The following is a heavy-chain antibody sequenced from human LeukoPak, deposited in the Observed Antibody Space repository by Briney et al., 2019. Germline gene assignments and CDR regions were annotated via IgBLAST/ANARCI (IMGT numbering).Heavy chain of an antibody. CDR1: GYTFTSYD. J-gene: IGHJ6*02. V-gene: IGHV1-18*01. D-gene: IGHD6-25*01. CDR3: ARDERHSPDV. CDR2: ISAYNGNT. Sequence: ASVKVSCKASGYTFTSYDITWVRQAPGQGLEWMGWISAYNGNTNYAQKLQGRVTMTTDTSTNTANMEVRSLRSDDTAVYYCARDERHSPDVWGQGTTVTVSS.